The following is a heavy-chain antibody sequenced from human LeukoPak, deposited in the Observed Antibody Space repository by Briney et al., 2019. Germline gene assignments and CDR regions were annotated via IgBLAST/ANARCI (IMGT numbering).Heavy chain of an antibody. J-gene: IGHJ4*02. V-gene: IGHV3-23*01. CDR3: AKDIGVQGAYYFDS. CDR1: GFTFSSYA. D-gene: IGHD3-10*01. CDR2: ISGSGGST. Sequence: SGGSLRLSCAASGFTFSSYAMSWVRQAPGKGLEWVSAISGSGGSTYYADSVKGRFTISRDNSKNSLYLQMNSLRAEDTAFYYCAKDIGVQGAYYFDSWGQGALVTVTS.